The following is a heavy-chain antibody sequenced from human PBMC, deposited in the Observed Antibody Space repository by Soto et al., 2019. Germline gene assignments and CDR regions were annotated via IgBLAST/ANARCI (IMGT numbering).Heavy chain of an antibody. J-gene: IGHJ3*02. CDR1: GYSISSSNW. D-gene: IGHD2-2*01. CDR3: ASGDYAKAFDI. CDR2: IYYSGSA. Sequence: QVQLQESGPGLVKPSDTLSLICAVSGYSISSSNWWGWIRQPPGKGLEWIGNIYYSGSAYYNPSLKXRXTXSXXTSKTQFSLKLSSVTAVDTAVYYCASGDYAKAFDIWGQGTTVTVSS. V-gene: IGHV4-28*01.